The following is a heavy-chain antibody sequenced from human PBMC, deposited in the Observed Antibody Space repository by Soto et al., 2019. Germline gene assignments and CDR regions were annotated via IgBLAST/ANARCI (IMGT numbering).Heavy chain of an antibody. Sequence: QVQLQESGPGLVKPSQTLSLTCTVSGGSVSSGGYYWSWIRPHPGKGLEWIGYIYYSGSTYYNPSLQSLVTTSVDTSKNQFSLKLSSVTDADTAVYYCAIYDSSGSRGFQHWGQGTLVPVSS. J-gene: IGHJ1*01. D-gene: IGHD3-22*01. CDR3: AIYDSSGSRGFQH. CDR1: GGSVSSGGYY. V-gene: IGHV4-31*01. CDR2: IYYSGST.